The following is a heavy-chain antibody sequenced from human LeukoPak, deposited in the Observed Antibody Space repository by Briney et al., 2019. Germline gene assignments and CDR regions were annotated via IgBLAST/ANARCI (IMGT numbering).Heavy chain of an antibody. Sequence: GESLKISCKGSGYSFPNYWIGWVREMPGKVLECMGIIYPGDSDARYSPSFQGQVTISADKSITTAYLQWSSLKASDTAMYYCAVGTGYYFDLWGQGTLVTVSS. D-gene: IGHD3/OR15-3a*01. V-gene: IGHV5-51*01. J-gene: IGHJ4*02. CDR3: AVGTGYYFDL. CDR1: GYSFPNYW. CDR2: IYPGDSDA.